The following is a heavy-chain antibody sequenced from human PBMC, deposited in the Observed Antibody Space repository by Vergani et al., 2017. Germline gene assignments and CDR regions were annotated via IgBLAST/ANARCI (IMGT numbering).Heavy chain of an antibody. J-gene: IGHJ4*02. CDR1: GDSIISRSYY. D-gene: IGHD3-16*01. V-gene: IGHV4-39*01. Sequence: QMQLQESGPGLVKASETLSLTCTVSGDSIISRSYYWGCMRQPPGKGLEWNGSIHNSGNDDSSSSLKSRVSISTDTSKSQFSLRLTSVTAADTAVYYCARQPLDYVWGSLKGFDYWSQGSLVTVSA. CDR3: ARQPLDYVWGSLKGFDY. CDR2: IHNSGND.